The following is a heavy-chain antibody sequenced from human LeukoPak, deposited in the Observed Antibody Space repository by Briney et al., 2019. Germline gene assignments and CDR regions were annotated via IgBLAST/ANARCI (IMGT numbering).Heavy chain of an antibody. CDR1: GGSISSSSYY. D-gene: IGHD2-2*01. Sequence: SETLSLTCTVSGGSISSSSYYWGWIRQPPGKGLEWIGSIYYSGSTYYNPSLKSRVTISGDTSKNQFSLKLSSVTAADTAVYYCAGLSDIVVVPAAMWQITTHVLWFDPWGQGTLVTVSS. V-gene: IGHV4-39*01. CDR3: AGLSDIVVVPAAMWQITTHVLWFDP. CDR2: IYYSGST. J-gene: IGHJ5*02.